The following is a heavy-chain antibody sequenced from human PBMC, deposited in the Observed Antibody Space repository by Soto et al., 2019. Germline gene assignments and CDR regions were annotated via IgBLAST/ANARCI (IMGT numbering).Heavy chain of an antibody. V-gene: IGHV3-33*01. CDR3: ATGFLGLCTGGTCPLDS. Sequence: VGSLRLSCAASGFTFSRQAMHWVRQAPGRGLEWVAVIWYHGVDKYYADSVKGRFTISRDNSKNTVYLQMNSLRGEDTAVYYCATGFLGLCTGGTCPLDSWGQGSLVTVSS. CDR1: GFTFSRQA. CDR2: IWYHGVDK. D-gene: IGHD2-15*01. J-gene: IGHJ4*02.